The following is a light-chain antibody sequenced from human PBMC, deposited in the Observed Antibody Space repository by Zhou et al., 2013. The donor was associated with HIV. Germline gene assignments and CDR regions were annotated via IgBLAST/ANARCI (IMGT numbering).Light chain of an antibody. CDR1: QSITSF. V-gene: IGKV1-39*01. Sequence: DIRLTQSPSSLSASVGDRVTITCRASQSITSFLNWYQQKPGKAPNLLIYAASSLQSGVPSRFSASGSGTDFTLTISALQHEDFASYYCQQGYSTPLTFGGGTKVEI. J-gene: IGKJ4*01. CDR3: QQGYSTPLT. CDR2: AAS.